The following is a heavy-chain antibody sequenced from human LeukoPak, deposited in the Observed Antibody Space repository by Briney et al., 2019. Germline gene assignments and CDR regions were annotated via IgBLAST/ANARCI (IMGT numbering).Heavy chain of an antibody. CDR1: GFTFSSYA. J-gene: IGHJ6*02. CDR2: ISYDGSEK. Sequence: GRSLRLSCAASGFTFSSYAMHWVRQAPGKGLEWVALISYDGSEKYYADSVKGRFTISRDNSKNTLYLQMNSLRAEDTAVYYCAKSGVYYYYGMDVWGQGTTVTVSS. V-gene: IGHV3-30-3*02. D-gene: IGHD3-10*01. CDR3: AKSGVYYYYGMDV.